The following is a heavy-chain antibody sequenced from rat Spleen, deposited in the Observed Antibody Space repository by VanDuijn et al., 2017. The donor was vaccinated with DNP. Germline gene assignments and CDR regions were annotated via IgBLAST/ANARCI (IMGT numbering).Heavy chain of an antibody. CDR3: TRAHTTGILNWFAY. Sequence: QVQLKESGPGLVQPSQTLSLTCTVSGFSLTDYSVHWVRQPPGKGLEWMGRIQSGGSTDYNSALKSRLSISRDTSKSQVFLKMNSLQTEDTAIYFCTRAHTTGILNWFAYWGQGTLVTVSS. D-gene: IGHD1-9*01. J-gene: IGHJ3*01. V-gene: IGHV2-19*01. CDR2: IQSGGST. CDR1: GFSLTDYS.